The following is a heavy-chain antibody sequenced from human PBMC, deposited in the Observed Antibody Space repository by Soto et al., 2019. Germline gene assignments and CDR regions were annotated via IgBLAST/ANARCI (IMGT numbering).Heavy chain of an antibody. Sequence: QVQLVESGGGVVQPGRSLRLSCAASGFTFSSYAMHWVRQAPGKGLEWVAVISYDGSNKYYADSVKGRFTISRDNFKNPLYLQTNSLRAEDTAVYYCARDEIRFSWAYGMDVWGQGTTVTVSS. J-gene: IGHJ6*02. CDR1: GFTFSSYA. D-gene: IGHD3-3*01. CDR3: ARDEIRFSWAYGMDV. V-gene: IGHV3-30-3*01. CDR2: ISYDGSNK.